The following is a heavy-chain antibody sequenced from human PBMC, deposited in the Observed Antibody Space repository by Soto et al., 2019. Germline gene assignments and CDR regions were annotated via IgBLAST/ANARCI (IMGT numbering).Heavy chain of an antibody. CDR3: GRDEVRNGVGV. CDR2: IKGDGSEK. V-gene: IGHV3-7*01. CDR1: GFTFTNFW. J-gene: IGHJ6*02. Sequence: EVRLVESGGGLVQPGGSLRLSCVASGFTFTNFWMSWVRQAPGKGLEWVANIKGDGSEKRYVDSVKGRLTISRDNAKNSVYLQMNSLRVEDTSLYYCGRDEVRNGVGVWGQGTTVIVSS.